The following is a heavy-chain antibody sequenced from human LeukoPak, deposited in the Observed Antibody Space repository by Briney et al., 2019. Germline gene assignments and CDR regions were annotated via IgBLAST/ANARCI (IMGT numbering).Heavy chain of an antibody. CDR2: ISAYNGNT. D-gene: IGHD5-12*01. Sequence: ASVKVSCKASGYTFTSYGISWVRQASGQGLEWMGWISAYNGNTNYAQKLQGRVTMTTDTSTSTAYMELRSLRSDDTAVYYCARPATGSPYYYYMDVWGKGTTVTVSS. V-gene: IGHV1-18*01. J-gene: IGHJ6*03. CDR3: ARPATGSPYYYYMDV. CDR1: GYTFTSYG.